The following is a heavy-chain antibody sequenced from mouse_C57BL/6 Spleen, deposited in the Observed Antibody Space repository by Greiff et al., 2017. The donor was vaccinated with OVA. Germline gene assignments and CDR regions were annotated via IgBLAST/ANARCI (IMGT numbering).Heavy chain of an antibody. V-gene: IGHV1-69*01. Sequence: QVQLQQPGAELVMPGASVKLSCKASGYTFTSYWMPWVKQRPGQGLEWIGEIDPSDSYTNYNQKFKGKSTLTVDKSSSTAYMQLSSLTSEDSAVYYCARLKMNYFDYWGQGTTLTVSS. CDR3: ARLKMNYFDY. CDR1: GYTFTSYW. CDR2: IDPSDSYT. J-gene: IGHJ2*01.